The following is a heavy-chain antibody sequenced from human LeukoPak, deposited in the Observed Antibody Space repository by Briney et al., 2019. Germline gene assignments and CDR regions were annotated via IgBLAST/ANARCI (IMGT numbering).Heavy chain of an antibody. CDR1: GYSFTNYW. D-gene: IGHD1-1*01. Sequence: GESLQISCKSSGYSFTNYWIGWVRQMPGKGLEWMGIIYPGDSDTRYSPSFQGQVTISADKSIPTAYLQWSSLKASDTAMYYCARLDWNLAFDYWGPGTLVTVSS. CDR2: IYPGDSDT. V-gene: IGHV5-51*01. J-gene: IGHJ4*02. CDR3: ARLDWNLAFDY.